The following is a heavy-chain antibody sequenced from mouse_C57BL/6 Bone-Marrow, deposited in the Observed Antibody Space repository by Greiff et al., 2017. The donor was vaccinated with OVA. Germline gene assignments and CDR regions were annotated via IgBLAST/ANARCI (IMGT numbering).Heavy chain of an antibody. V-gene: IGHV1-64*01. CDR1: GYTFTSYW. CDR3: ARSPYYSNYVPYYFDY. J-gene: IGHJ2*01. CDR2: IHPNSGST. D-gene: IGHD2-5*01. Sequence: QVHVKQPGAELVKPGASVKLSCKASGYTFTSYWMHWVKQRPGQGLEWIGMIHPNSGSTNYNEKFKSKATLTVDKSSSTAYMQLSSLTSGDSAVYYCARSPYYSNYVPYYFDYWGQGTTLTVSS.